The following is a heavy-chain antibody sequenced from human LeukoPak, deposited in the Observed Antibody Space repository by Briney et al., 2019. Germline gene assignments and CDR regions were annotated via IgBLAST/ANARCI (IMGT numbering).Heavy chain of an antibody. J-gene: IGHJ4*02. D-gene: IGHD6-19*01. Sequence: GGSLRLSCAASGFTFTNYGIHSGPEAPGKGLGWVSALSRSDGTTYHPGSVKGRFTISRENAKNPLYLQMNSLRAGDTAVYYCVRASGWYSFDSWGQGTLVTVSS. V-gene: IGHV3-13*01. CDR2: LSRSDGTT. CDR3: VRASGWYSFDS. CDR1: GFTFTNYG.